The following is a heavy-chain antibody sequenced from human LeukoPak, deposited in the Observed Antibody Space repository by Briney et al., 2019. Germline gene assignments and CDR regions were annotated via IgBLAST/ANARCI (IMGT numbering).Heavy chain of an antibody. D-gene: IGHD2/OR15-2a*01. J-gene: IGHJ4*02. CDR1: GFTLTGYA. V-gene: IGHV3-23*01. CDR2: ITGRST. CDR3: AKTITTWAFNY. Sequence: GGSLRLSCAASGFTLTGYAMSWVRQAPGKGLEWVSAITGRSTYSADSVKGRFTISRDNSKNTLYLQMNSLRAADTAVYYCAKTITTWAFNYWGQGTLVTVSS.